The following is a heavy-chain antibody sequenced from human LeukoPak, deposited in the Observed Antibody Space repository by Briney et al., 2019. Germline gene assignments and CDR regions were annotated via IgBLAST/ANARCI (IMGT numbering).Heavy chain of an antibody. V-gene: IGHV4-59*01. J-gene: IGHJ6*03. CDR3: ARAYYDFWSGRYYYYMDV. CDR2: IYYSGST. D-gene: IGHD3-3*01. CDR1: GGSISSYY. Sequence: SGTLSLTCTVYGGSISSYYWSWIRQPPGKGLEWIGYIYYSGSTNYNPSLKSRVTISVDTSKNQFSLKLSSVTAADTAVYYCARAYYDFWSGRYYYYMDVWGKGTTVTVSS.